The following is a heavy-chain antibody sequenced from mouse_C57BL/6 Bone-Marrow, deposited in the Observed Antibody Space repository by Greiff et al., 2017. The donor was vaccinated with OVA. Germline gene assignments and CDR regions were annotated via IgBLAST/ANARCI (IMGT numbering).Heavy chain of an antibody. Sequence: QVQLQQSGAELVRPGASVKLSCKASGYTFTDYYINWVKQRPGQGLEWIARIYPGSGNTYYNEKFKGKATLTAEKSSSTAYMQLSSLTSEDSAVYFGARLGAYYSNLYYAMDYWGQGTSVTVSS. V-gene: IGHV1-76*01. D-gene: IGHD2-5*01. CDR3: ARLGAYYSNLYYAMDY. CDR2: IYPGSGNT. J-gene: IGHJ4*01. CDR1: GYTFTDYY.